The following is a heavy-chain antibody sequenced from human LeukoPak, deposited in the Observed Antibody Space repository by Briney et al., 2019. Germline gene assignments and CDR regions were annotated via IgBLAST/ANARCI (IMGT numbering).Heavy chain of an antibody. CDR2: ITSTSSTI. D-gene: IGHD3-10*01. J-gene: IGHJ6*02. CDR3: ARVGSGLYGMDV. V-gene: IGHV3-48*02. Sequence: GGSLRLSCAASGFTFNTYSMNWVRQAPGKGLEWLSYITSTSSTIYYTDSVKGRFTISRDNAKNSLHLQMNSLRDDDTAVYYCARVGSGLYGMDVWGQGTTVTVSS. CDR1: GFTFNTYS.